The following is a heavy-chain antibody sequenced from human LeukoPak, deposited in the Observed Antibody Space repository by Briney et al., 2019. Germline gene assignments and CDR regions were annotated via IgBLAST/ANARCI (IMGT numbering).Heavy chain of an antibody. CDR3: ARGGSWDGDCYFCYMDV. Sequence: ASVKVSCKASGYTFTGYYMHWVRQAPGQGLEWMGWINPNSGGTNYAQKFQGRATMTRDTSISTAYMELSRLRSDDTAVYYCARGGSWDGDCYFCYMDVWGKGTTVTVSS. V-gene: IGHV1-2*02. CDR2: INPNSGGT. D-gene: IGHD1-26*01. CDR1: GYTFTGYY. J-gene: IGHJ6*03.